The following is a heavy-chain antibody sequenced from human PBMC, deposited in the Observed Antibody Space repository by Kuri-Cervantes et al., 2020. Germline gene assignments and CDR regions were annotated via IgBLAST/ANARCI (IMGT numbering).Heavy chain of an antibody. Sequence: GESLKISCVVSGFNFNNYWMTWVRRAPGKGLEWVANIKEDGSEKYYVDSVKGRFTISRDNAKNSLYLQMNSLRAEDTAVCYCANDVGVAAAGQEGNDYWGQGTLVTVSS. CDR3: ANDVGVAAAGQEGNDY. CDR2: IKEDGSEK. CDR1: GFNFNNYW. V-gene: IGHV3-7*03. D-gene: IGHD6-13*01. J-gene: IGHJ4*02.